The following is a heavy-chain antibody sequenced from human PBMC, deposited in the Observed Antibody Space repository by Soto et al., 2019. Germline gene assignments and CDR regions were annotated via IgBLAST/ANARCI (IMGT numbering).Heavy chain of an antibody. Sequence: ASVKVSCKASGYTFTGYYTHWVRQAPGQGLEWMGWINPNSGGTNYAQKFQGWVTMTRDTSISTAYMELSRLRSDDTAVYYCARDLRDYDILTGYYKGGMDVWGQGTTVTVSS. V-gene: IGHV1-2*04. D-gene: IGHD3-9*01. J-gene: IGHJ6*02. CDR3: ARDLRDYDILTGYYKGGMDV. CDR1: GYTFTGYY. CDR2: INPNSGGT.